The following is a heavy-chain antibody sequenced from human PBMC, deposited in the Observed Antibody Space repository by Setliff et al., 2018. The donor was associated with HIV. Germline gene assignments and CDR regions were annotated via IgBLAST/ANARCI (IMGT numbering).Heavy chain of an antibody. CDR2: MNPNSGNT. D-gene: IGHD6-19*01. V-gene: IGHV1-8*02. CDR3: ARLGSGWSDSYYYAMDI. CDR1: GYTFTSYD. J-gene: IGHJ6*02. Sequence: ASVKVSCKASGYTFTSYDINWVRQATGQGLEWMGWMNPNSGNTGYAQKFLDRVTMTIDTATSRAYMELRSLRSDDTAVYFCARLGSGWSDSYYYAMDIWGQGTTVTVSS.